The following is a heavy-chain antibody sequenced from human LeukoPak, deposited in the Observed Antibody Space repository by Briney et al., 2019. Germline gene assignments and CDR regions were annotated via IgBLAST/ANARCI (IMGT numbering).Heavy chain of an antibody. V-gene: IGHV1-69*05. CDR2: IIPIFGTA. CDR3: ARAVADYCSSTSCYSPPHPFDP. J-gene: IGHJ5*02. CDR1: GGTFSSYA. D-gene: IGHD2-2*01. Sequence: PVKVSCKASGGTFSSYAISWVRQAPGQGLEWMGGIIPIFGTANYAQKFQGRVTITTDESTSTAYMELSSLRSEDTAVYYCARAVADYCSSTSCYSPPHPFDPWGQGTLVTVSS.